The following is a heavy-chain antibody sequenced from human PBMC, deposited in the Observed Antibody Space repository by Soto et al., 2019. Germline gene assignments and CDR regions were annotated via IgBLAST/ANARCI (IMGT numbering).Heavy chain of an antibody. J-gene: IGHJ5*02. CDR3: ARGYYDILTGFNWFDP. V-gene: IGHV6-1*01. Sequence: SQTLSLTCAISGDSVSSNSAAWNWIRQSPSRGLEWLGGTYYRSKWYNDYAVSVKSRITINPDTSKNQFSLQLNSVTPEDTAVYYCARGYYDILTGFNWFDPWGQGTLVTVSS. CDR2: TYYRSKWYN. D-gene: IGHD3-9*01. CDR1: GDSVSSNSAA.